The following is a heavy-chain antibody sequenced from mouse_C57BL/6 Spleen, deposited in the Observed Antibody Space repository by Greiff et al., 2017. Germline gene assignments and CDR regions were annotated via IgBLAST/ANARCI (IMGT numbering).Heavy chain of an antibody. CDR1: GYAFSSYW. D-gene: IGHD2-4*01. J-gene: IGHJ1*03. CDR3: ARRDDYDGYFDV. Sequence: QVHVKQSGAELVKPGASVKISCKASGYAFSSYWMNWVKQRPGTGLEWIGQIYPGDGDTNYNGKFKGKATLTADKSSSTAYMQLSSLTSEDSAVYFRARRDDYDGYFDVWGTGTTVTVSS. V-gene: IGHV1-80*01. CDR2: IYPGDGDT.